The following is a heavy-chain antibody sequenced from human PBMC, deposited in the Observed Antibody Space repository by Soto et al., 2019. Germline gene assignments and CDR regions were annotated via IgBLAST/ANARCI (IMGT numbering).Heavy chain of an antibody. J-gene: IGHJ4*02. Sequence: ESGGGLIQPGGSLRLSCAASGFIVSLNYGTWVRQAPGKGLAWVSVLYSGGNTYYSDSVKGRFTISRDISENTVYLQMNSLRAEDTAVYYCASYDRSGYYYGYWGQGTLVTVSS. CDR1: GFIVSLNY. CDR2: LYSGGNT. D-gene: IGHD3-22*01. V-gene: IGHV3-53*01. CDR3: ASYDRSGYYYGY.